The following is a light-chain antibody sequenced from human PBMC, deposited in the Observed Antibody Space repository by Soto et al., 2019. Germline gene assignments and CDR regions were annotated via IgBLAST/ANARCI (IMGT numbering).Light chain of an antibody. Sequence: DIQMTQSPSSLSASVGDRVTITCRASQSISSYLNWYQQKPGKAPKLLIYAASSLQSGVPSRFSGTGSGTDFTLTIRRLQPEDFATYYHQHSYRTLAFGPGTKVDIK. CDR3: QHSYRTLA. V-gene: IGKV1-39*01. J-gene: IGKJ3*01. CDR1: QSISSY. CDR2: AAS.